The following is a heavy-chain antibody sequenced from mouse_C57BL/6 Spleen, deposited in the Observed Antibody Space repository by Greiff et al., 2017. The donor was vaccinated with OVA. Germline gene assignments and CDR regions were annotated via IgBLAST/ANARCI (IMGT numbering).Heavy chain of an antibody. V-gene: IGHV1-82*01. CDR3: ARSAYGSSPYYFDY. Sequence: VHLVESGPELVKPGASVKISCKASGYAFSSSWMNWVKQRPGKGLEWIGRIYPGDGDTNYNGKFKGKATLTADKSSSTAYMQLSSLTSEDSAVYFCARSAYGSSPYYFDYWGQCTTLTVSS. D-gene: IGHD1-1*01. CDR1: GYAFSSSW. CDR2: IYPGDGDT. J-gene: IGHJ2*01.